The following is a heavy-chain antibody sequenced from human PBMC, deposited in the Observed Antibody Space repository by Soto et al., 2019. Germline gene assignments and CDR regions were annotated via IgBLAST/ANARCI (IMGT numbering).Heavy chain of an antibody. V-gene: IGHV1-69*06. CDR1: GGTFSSYA. CDR3: ARERPGEGATPDAFDI. D-gene: IGHD3-10*01. Sequence: QVQLVQSGAEVKKPGSSVKVSCKASGGTFSSYAISWVRQAPGQGLEWMGGIIPIFGTANYAQKFQGRVTITADKSTSTAYMELSSLRSEDTAVYYCARERPGEGATPDAFDIWGQGTMVTVSS. CDR2: IIPIFGTA. J-gene: IGHJ3*02.